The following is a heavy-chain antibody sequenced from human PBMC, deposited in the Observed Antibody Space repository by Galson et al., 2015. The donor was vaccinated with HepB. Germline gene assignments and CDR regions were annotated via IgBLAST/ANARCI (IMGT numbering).Heavy chain of an antibody. J-gene: IGHJ4*02. Sequence: SETLSLTCTVFGGSLNNYFWSWIRQSPGKGLEWIGEINHRGNTNYNPSVKSRVTMSVDTFKNEFSLGLSSVTAADTAVYYCARERVGGDFDHWGQGTPVTVSS. CDR2: INHRGNT. CDR1: GGSLNNYF. D-gene: IGHD1-1*01. V-gene: IGHV4-34*01. CDR3: ARERVGGDFDH.